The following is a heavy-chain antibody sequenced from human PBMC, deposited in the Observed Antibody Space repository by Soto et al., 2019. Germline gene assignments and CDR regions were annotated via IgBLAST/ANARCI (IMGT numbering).Heavy chain of an antibody. CDR1: GGSMTSYY. CDR2: IYYTGNT. D-gene: IGHD3-10*01. CDR3: ARRIIALEIFDF. J-gene: IGHJ4*02. V-gene: IGHV4-59*08. Sequence: QVQLQESGPGLVKPSETLSLTCTVSGGSMTSYYWSWIRQPPGKGLEWIGFIYYTGNTKYNPSLKSRGTISIDASKSLFSLKLNSVTAADTAVYYCARRIIALEIFDFWGPGTVVTVSS.